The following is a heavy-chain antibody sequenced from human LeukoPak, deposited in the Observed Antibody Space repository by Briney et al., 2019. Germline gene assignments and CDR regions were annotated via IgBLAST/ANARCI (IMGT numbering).Heavy chain of an antibody. J-gene: IGHJ4*02. D-gene: IGHD3-9*01. V-gene: IGHV3-7*03. CDR1: GFTFSSYA. CDR2: ISQDGSEK. Sequence: GGSLRLSCAASGFTFSSYAMSWVRQAPGKGLEWVANISQDGSEKYYVDSVKGRFTISRDNANNSLYLQMNSLRAEDTAVYYCAKYPDNYDILTGYYDYWGQGTLVTVSS. CDR3: AKYPDNYDILTGYYDY.